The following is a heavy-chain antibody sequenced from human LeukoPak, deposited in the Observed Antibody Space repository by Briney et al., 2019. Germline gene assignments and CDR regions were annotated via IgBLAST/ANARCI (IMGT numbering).Heavy chain of an antibody. Sequence: SLRLSCAASGFTFDDYAMHWVRQAPGKGLEWVSGISWNSGSIGYADSVKGRFTISRDNAKNSLYLQMNSLRAEDTALYYCAKDKHGYFDYWGQGTLVTVSS. CDR2: ISWNSGSI. CDR3: AKDKHGYFDY. J-gene: IGHJ4*02. CDR1: GFTFDDYA. V-gene: IGHV3-9*01.